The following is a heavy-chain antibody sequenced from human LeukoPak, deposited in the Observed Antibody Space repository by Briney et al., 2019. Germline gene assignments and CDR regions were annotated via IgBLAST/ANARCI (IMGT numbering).Heavy chain of an antibody. CDR3: SREWGNGNDLRPDS. V-gene: IGHV3-49*03. Sequence: PGGSLRLSCTSSGFTFREFAVSWFRQAPGKGLEWIGFIRSSIYGGTPKAAASVKGRFIFSRDDSKGVAYLRMNSLKTDDTAVYYCSREWGNGNDLRPDSWGQGTQVTVSS. J-gene: IGHJ4*02. D-gene: IGHD1-1*01. CDR1: GFTFREFA. CDR2: IRSSIYGGTP.